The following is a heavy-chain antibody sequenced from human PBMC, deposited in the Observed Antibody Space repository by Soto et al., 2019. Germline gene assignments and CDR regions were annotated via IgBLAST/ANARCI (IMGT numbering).Heavy chain of an antibody. CDR2: INPSGVST. Sequence: QVQLVQSGAELKKAGASVNVSCKASGYTFSTYYVHWVRQAPGQGLEWMGIINPSGVSTTYAQKFQGRVTRTRDTSTSTVYMVLKSLRSEDTAVYYCATEPTTYSEPRGWFDPWGQGTLVTVSS. CDR1: GYTFSTYY. D-gene: IGHD2-15*01. CDR3: ATEPTTYSEPRGWFDP. V-gene: IGHV1-46*01. J-gene: IGHJ5*02.